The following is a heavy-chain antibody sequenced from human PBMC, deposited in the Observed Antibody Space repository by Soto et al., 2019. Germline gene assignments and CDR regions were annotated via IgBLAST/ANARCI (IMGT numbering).Heavy chain of an antibody. V-gene: IGHV1-3*01. CDR2: INAGNGNT. J-gene: IGHJ4*02. CDR1: RYTFTSYA. Sequence: GVSVKVSWKAYRYTFTSYAMHWVRQAPGQRLEWMRWINAGNGNTKYSQKFQGRVTITRDTSASTAYMELSSLRSEDTAVYYCARGGDGSGSSYTPLAYWGQRTLVTVTS. CDR3: ARGGDGSGSSYTPLAY. D-gene: IGHD3-10*01.